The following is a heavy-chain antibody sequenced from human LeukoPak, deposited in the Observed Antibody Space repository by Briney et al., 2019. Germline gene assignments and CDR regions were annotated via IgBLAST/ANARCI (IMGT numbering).Heavy chain of an antibody. CDR2: INQDGTKK. CDR1: GFNFRNYW. V-gene: IGHV3-7*03. J-gene: IGHJ4*02. CDR3: ASTPRGGGDCCGFFY. Sequence: GGSLRLSCTASGFNFRNYWMSWVRQAPGKGLEWVANINQDGTKKYYVDSVKGRFTISRDNSKNTLYLQMNSLRAEDTAVYYCASTPRGGGDCCGFFYWGQGTLVTVSS. D-gene: IGHD2-21*02.